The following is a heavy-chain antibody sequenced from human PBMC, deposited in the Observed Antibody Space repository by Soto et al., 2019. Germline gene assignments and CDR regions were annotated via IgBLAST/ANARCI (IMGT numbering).Heavy chain of an antibody. CDR2: IKQDGSEK. D-gene: IGHD1-26*01. V-gene: IGHV3-7*01. CDR1: GFTFSSYW. J-gene: IGHJ4*02. CDR3: ARDPRYSGRYYESDY. Sequence: EVQLVESGGGLVQPGGSLRLSCAASGFTFSSYWMSWVRQAPGKGLEWVANIKQDGSEKYYVDSVKGRCTISRDNAKNALYLQMNGLRVEDTAVYYCARDPRYSGRYYESDYWGQGTLVTGSS.